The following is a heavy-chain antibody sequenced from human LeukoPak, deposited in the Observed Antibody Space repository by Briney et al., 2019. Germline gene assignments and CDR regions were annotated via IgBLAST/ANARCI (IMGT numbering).Heavy chain of an antibody. CDR1: GFTFSSYE. CDR3: ARDPWGAVAGESFDY. D-gene: IGHD6-19*01. Sequence: GGSLRLSCAASGFTFSSYEMNWVRQAPAKGLEWVSYISSSGSTIYYAASVKGRFTISRDNAKNSLYLQMNSLRAEDTAVYYCARDPWGAVAGESFDYWGQGTLVTDSS. V-gene: IGHV3-48*03. CDR2: ISSSGSTI. J-gene: IGHJ4*02.